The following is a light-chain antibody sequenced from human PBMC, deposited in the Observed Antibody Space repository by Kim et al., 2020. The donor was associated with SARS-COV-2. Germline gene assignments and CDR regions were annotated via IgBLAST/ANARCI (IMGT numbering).Light chain of an antibody. J-gene: IGLJ1*01. CDR2: DNS. CDR1: SSNSGAGYD. CDR3: QSYDSSLSALYV. V-gene: IGLV1-40*01. Sequence: TSSCTGSSSNSGAGYDVRWYQQLPGTAPKLLIYDNSNRPSGVPDRFSGSKSGTSASLAITGLQAEDEADYYCQSYDSSLSALYVFGTGTKVTVL.